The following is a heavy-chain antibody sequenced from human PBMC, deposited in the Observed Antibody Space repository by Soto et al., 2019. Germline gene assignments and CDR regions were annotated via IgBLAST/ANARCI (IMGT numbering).Heavy chain of an antibody. CDR1: GYTFTSYG. Sequence: ASVKVSCKASGYTFTSYGISWVRQAPGQGLEWMGWINPNSGGTNYAQKFQGRVTMTRDTSISTAYMELSRLRSDDTAVYYCARDRDAAPYYDFWSGYSPHYFDYWGQGTLVTVSS. CDR2: INPNSGGT. J-gene: IGHJ4*02. D-gene: IGHD3-3*01. V-gene: IGHV1-2*02. CDR3: ARDRDAAPYYDFWSGYSPHYFDY.